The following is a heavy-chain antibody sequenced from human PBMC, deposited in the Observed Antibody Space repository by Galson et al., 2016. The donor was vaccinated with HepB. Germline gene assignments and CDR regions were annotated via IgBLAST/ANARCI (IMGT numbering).Heavy chain of an antibody. V-gene: IGHV3-33*01. CDR2: IWSDGSNK. CDR1: GFTFSRYG. J-gene: IGHJ4*02. CDR3: AREAGRAAAATYDY. D-gene: IGHD6-13*01. Sequence: SLRLSCAASGFTFSRYGMHWVRQAPGKGLEWVALIWSDGSNKYYADSVKGRFTISRDNSKNTAYLQMNSLRAEDRAVYYCAREAGRAAAATYDYWGQGTRVTVSS.